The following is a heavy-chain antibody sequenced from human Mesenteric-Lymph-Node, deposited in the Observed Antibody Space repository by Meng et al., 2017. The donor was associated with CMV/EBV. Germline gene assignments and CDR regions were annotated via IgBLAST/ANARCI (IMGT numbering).Heavy chain of an antibody. CDR1: DDSINTGGYF. CDR3: ARGSSYYQAY. Sequence: LTCTVSDDSINTGGYFWSWIRQHQGKGLEWMGYMYDSGSIYSNPSLKSRITLSIDTSKRQFALKLRSVTAADTAVYYCARGSSYYQAYWGQGTLVTVSS. J-gene: IGHJ4*02. CDR2: MYDSGSI. D-gene: IGHD3-10*01. V-gene: IGHV4-31*03.